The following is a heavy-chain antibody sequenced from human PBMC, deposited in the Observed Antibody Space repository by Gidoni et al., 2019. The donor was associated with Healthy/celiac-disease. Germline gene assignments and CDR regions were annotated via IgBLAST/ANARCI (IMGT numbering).Heavy chain of an antibody. Sequence: QLQLQQSGSGLVKPSQTLSLTFAVSGGSIRSVVYSCSCIRQPPEKGLEGIGYIYHSGSTYYNPSLKSRVTRSVDRAKNQFSLKLRSVTAADTAVYYWARVVTMVRGVMRRDAFDIWGQGTMVTVSS. CDR2: IYHSGST. V-gene: IGHV4-30-2*01. D-gene: IGHD3-10*01. J-gene: IGHJ3*02. CDR1: GGSIRSVVYS. CDR3: ARVVTMVRGVMRRDAFDI.